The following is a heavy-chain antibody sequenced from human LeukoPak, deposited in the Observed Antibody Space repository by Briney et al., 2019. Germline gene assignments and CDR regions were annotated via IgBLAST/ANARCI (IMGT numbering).Heavy chain of an antibody. D-gene: IGHD6-13*01. CDR3: AKYRGGYNTGWFFDY. V-gene: IGHV3-23*01. Sequence: GGSLRLSCVASGFTFSTFAMNWVRQAPGKGLEWVSTISGGGGTTFYADSVKGRFTISRDNSKNTLYLHMNSLRAEDTAVYYCAKYRGGYNTGWFFDYWGQGTLVTVSS. J-gene: IGHJ4*02. CDR2: ISGGGGTT. CDR1: GFTFSTFA.